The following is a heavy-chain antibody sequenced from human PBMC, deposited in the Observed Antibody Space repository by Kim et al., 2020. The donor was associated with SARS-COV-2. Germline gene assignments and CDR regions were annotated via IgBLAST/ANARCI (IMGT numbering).Heavy chain of an antibody. D-gene: IGHD4-17*01. CDR2: IYYSGST. CDR3: ARGGTTVTPGNY. Sequence: SETLSLTCPVSGGSISSSSYYWGWIRQPPGKGLEWIGSIYYSGSTYYNPSLKSRVTISVDTSKNQFSLKLSSVTAADTAVYYCARGGTTVTPGNYWGQGTLVTVSS. V-gene: IGHV4-39*01. CDR1: GGSISSSSYY. J-gene: IGHJ4*02.